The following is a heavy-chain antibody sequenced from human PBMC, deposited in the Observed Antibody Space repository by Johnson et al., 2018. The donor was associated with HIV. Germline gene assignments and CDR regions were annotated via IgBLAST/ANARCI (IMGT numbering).Heavy chain of an antibody. D-gene: IGHD3-22*01. J-gene: IGHJ3*02. CDR2: ISWNSDDI. V-gene: IGHV3-9*01. CDR3: AKDLVVINVRYAFHI. CDR1: GFTFSSYA. Sequence: VQLVESGGGVVQPGRSLRLSCAASGFTFSSYAMYWVRQAPGKGLEWVSGISWNSDDIDYADSVKGRFPISRDNAKNSLYLQMNTLRPEDTALYYCAKDLVVINVRYAFHIWGQGTMVTVS.